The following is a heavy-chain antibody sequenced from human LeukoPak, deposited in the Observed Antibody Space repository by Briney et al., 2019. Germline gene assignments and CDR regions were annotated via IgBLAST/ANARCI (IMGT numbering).Heavy chain of an antibody. CDR1: GFTFSSYG. CDR3: AREGPRGNSQFDY. J-gene: IGHJ4*02. D-gene: IGHD2/OR15-2a*01. V-gene: IGHV3-33*01. Sequence: PGGSLRLSCAASGFTFSSYGMHWVRQAPGKGLEWVGLIWYDGSNKYYADSVEGRLTISRDNSKNTLYLQMNSLRAEDTAVYYCAREGPRGNSQFDYWGQGTLVTASS. CDR2: IWYDGSNK.